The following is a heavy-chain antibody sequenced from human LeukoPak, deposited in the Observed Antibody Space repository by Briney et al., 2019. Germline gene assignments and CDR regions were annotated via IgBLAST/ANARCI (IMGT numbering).Heavy chain of an antibody. D-gene: IGHD2-2*01. CDR2: IIPIFGTA. CDR1: GGTFSSYA. J-gene: IGHJ4*02. Sequence: ASVKVSCKASGGTFSSYAISWVRQAPGQGLEWMGGIIPIFGTANYAQKFLGRVTITTDESTTTAYMELSSLRSEDTAVYYCAVEPDCSSTSCPFDYWGQGTLVTVSS. CDR3: AVEPDCSSTSCPFDY. V-gene: IGHV1-69*05.